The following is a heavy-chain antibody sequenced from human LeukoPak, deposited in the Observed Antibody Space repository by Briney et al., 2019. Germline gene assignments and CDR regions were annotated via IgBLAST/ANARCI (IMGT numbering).Heavy chain of an antibody. J-gene: IGHJ4*02. CDR2: IIPIPGIA. D-gene: IGHD6-6*01. CDR1: GGTFSSYA. V-gene: IGHV1-69*04. CDR3: ARDKGTSYLSSFDY. Sequence: ASVKVSCKASGGTFSSYAISWVRQAPGQGLEWMGGIIPIPGIANYAQKFQGRVTITADKSTSTAYMELSSLRAADTAVYYCARDKGTSYLSSFDYWGQGTLVTVSS.